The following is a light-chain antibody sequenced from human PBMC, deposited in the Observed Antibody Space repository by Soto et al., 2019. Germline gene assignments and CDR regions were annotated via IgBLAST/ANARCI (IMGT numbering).Light chain of an antibody. CDR3: QQYGNSPLT. J-gene: IGKJ4*01. CDR2: GAS. Sequence: EIVLTQSPGTLSLSPGESATLSCRASEPVSTSFLAWYQQKRGQPPRLLIYGASTRATGIPARFSGSGSGTDFTLTISRLEPEEFALYYCQQYGNSPLTVGGGTKVDIK. V-gene: IGKV3-20*01. CDR1: EPVSTSF.